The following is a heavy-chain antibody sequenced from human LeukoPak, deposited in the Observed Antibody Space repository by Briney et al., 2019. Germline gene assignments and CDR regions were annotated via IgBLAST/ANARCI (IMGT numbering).Heavy chain of an antibody. CDR2: IYYRGGT. CDR3: ARGRLIVAPGVYYFEY. J-gene: IGHJ4*02. D-gene: IGHD5-12*01. Sequence: SETLSLTCTVSGGSSSDYYWSWIRQPPGKGLEWIGYIYYRGGTNYNPPLERRVTISGDTPKNEFSLKLTSVTAADTAVYYCARGRLIVAPGVYYFEYWGQGTLVTVSS. V-gene: IGHV4-59*08. CDR1: GGSSSDYY.